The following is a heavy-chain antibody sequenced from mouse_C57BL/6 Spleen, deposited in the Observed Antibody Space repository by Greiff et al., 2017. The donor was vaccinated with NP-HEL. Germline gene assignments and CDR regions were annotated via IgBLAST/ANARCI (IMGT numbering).Heavy chain of an antibody. J-gene: IGHJ4*01. CDR1: GYTFTDYY. V-gene: IGHV1-19*01. CDR3: ARQTGTEDAMDY. D-gene: IGHD4-1*01. CDR2: INPYNGGT. Sequence: EVKLMESGPVLVKPGASVKMSCKASGYTFTDYYMNWVKQSHGKSLEWIGVINPYNGGTSYNQKFKGKATLTVDKSSSTAYMELNSLTSEDSAVYYCARQTGTEDAMDYWGQGTSVTVSS.